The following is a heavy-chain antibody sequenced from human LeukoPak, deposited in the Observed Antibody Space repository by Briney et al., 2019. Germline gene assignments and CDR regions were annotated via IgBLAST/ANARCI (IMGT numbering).Heavy chain of an antibody. Sequence: GGSLRLSCAASGFTFSSYSMNWVRQAPGKGLEWVSSISSSSSYIYYADSVKGRFTISRDNAKNSLYLQMNSLRAEDTAVYCCARDRRDGYINDYWGQGTLVTVSS. CDR1: GFTFSSYS. V-gene: IGHV3-21*01. J-gene: IGHJ4*02. CDR3: ARDRRDGYINDY. D-gene: IGHD5-24*01. CDR2: ISSSSSYI.